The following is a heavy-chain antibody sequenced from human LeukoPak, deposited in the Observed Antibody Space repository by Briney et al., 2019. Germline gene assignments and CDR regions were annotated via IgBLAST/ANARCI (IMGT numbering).Heavy chain of an antibody. V-gene: IGHV4-59*01. CDR1: HGSINSYY. J-gene: IGHJ4*02. Sequence: PSETLSLTCTVSHGSINSYYWGWIRQPPGQGLEWSGYIYYSGSHKYNPSLKSRVAISLDKSKNQLSLKLRSVAAADTAVYFCERRGYYDGSGLDHWGQGTLVTVSS. CDR3: ERRGYYDGSGLDH. CDR2: IYYSGSH. D-gene: IGHD3-22*01.